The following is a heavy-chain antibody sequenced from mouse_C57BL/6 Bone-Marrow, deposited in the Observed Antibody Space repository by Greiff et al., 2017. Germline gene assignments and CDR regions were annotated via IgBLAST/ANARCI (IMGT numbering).Heavy chain of an antibody. J-gene: IGHJ3*01. Sequence: VQLQQSGAELVRPGTSVKVSCKASGYAFTNYLIEWVTQRPGQGLEWIGVINPGSGGTNYNEKFKGKATLTADKSSSTAYMQLSSLTSEDSAVYFCARSGRWFAYWGQGTLVTVSA. CDR2: INPGSGGT. CDR1: GYAFTNYL. V-gene: IGHV1-54*01. CDR3: ARSGRWFAY. D-gene: IGHD3-1*01.